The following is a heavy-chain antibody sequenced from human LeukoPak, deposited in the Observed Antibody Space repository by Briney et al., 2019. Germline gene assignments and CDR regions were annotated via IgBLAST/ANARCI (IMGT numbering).Heavy chain of an antibody. Sequence: SKTLSLTCTVSGGSINNYYWSWVRQPPGKGLEWIGYIYNSGTTSYNPSLKSRVTISVDRSKNQFSLKLNSVTAADTAVYYCARDGRRGSGWHDFDYWGQGTLVTVSS. D-gene: IGHD6-19*01. V-gene: IGHV4-59*01. CDR3: ARDGRRGSGWHDFDY. CDR1: GGSINNYY. CDR2: IYNSGTT. J-gene: IGHJ4*02.